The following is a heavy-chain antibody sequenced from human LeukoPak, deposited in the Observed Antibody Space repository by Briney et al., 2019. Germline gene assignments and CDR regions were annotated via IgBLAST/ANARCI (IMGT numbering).Heavy chain of an antibody. V-gene: IGHV4-4*07. CDR3: AKGFKYYYYMDV. J-gene: IGHJ6*03. Sequence: SETLSLTCTVSGGSISSYYWSWIRQPAGKGLEWIGRIYTSGSTNYNPSLKSRVTMSVDTSKNQFSLKLSSVTAADTALYYCAKGFKYYYYMDVWGKGTTVTISS. CDR1: GGSISSYY. CDR2: IYTSGST.